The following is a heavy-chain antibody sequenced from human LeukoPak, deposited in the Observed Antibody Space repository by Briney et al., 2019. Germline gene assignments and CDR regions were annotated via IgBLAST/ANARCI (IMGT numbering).Heavy chain of an antibody. CDR1: GFTFSNAW. CDR2: ISGSGGST. J-gene: IGHJ4*02. D-gene: IGHD3-22*01. V-gene: IGHV3-23*01. Sequence: GGSLRLPCAASGFTFSNAWMSWVRQAPGKGLEWVSAISGSGGSTYYADSVKGRFTISRDNSKNTLYLQMNSLRAEDTAVYYCAKDPSYYDSSGPNFDYWGQGTLVTVSS. CDR3: AKDPSYYDSSGPNFDY.